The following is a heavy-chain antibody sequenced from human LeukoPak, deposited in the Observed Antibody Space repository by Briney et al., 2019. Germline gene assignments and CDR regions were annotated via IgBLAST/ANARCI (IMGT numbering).Heavy chain of an antibody. V-gene: IGHV3-7*01. Sequence: PGGSLRLSCTASGIMFSGYWMSWVRQAPGKGLEWVANIKQQGTEKYYVDSVKGRFTVSRDGAKKSVYLQMNSLRAEDTAVYYCARHSYSRSIDYWGQGTLVTVSS. CDR3: ARHSYSRSIDY. J-gene: IGHJ4*02. D-gene: IGHD6-13*01. CDR1: GIMFSGYW. CDR2: IKQQGTEK.